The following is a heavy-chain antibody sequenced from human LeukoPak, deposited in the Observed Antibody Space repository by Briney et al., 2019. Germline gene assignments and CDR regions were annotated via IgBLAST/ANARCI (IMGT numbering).Heavy chain of an antibody. CDR3: AKGGSYGYF. CDR2: ISYDGSSK. Sequence: PGGSLRLSCAASGFTFSSYAMHWVRQAPGKGLEWVAVISYDGSSKYYADSVKGRLTISRDNSKNTLYLQMNSLRAEDTAVYYCAKGGSYGYFWGQGTLVTVSS. V-gene: IGHV3-30-3*01. CDR1: GFTFSSYA. D-gene: IGHD5-18*01. J-gene: IGHJ4*02.